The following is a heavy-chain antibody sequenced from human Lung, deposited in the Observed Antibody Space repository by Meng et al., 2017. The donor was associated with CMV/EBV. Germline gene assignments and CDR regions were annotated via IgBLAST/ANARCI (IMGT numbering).Heavy chain of an antibody. CDR1: GASITNHNW. CDR2: IPHRGSS. CDR3: LRRSGGSV. J-gene: IGHJ1*01. Sequence: QGRVRGAGQGRVKPSEPPSLTCAVSGASITNHNWWAWVRQPPGKGLEWIGEIPHRGSSAYNPSLKSRVSMSIDKSKNQFSLKLTSVTAADTAVYHCLRRSGGSVWGQGTLVTVSS. D-gene: IGHD3-10*01. V-gene: IGHV4-4*02.